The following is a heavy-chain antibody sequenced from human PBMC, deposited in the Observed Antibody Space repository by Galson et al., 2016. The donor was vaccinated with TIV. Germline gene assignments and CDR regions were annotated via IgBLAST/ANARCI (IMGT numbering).Heavy chain of an antibody. D-gene: IGHD5-18*01. V-gene: IGHV1-69*13. CDR3: AKCRNTAMDTYYYYYGLDV. Sequence: SVKVSCKASGDTFSSFVISWVRQAPGHGLEWMGGIIPLFGEAHSEQKFQGRVTISADESTSTVYMELSGLRSGDTAMYYCAKCRNTAMDTYYYYYGLDVWGQGTTVTVSS. CDR1: GDTFSSFV. J-gene: IGHJ6*02. CDR2: IIPLFGEA.